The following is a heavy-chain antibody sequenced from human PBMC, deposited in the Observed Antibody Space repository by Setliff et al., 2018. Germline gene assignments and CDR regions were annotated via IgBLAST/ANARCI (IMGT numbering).Heavy chain of an antibody. V-gene: IGHV5-51*01. D-gene: IGHD5-12*01. J-gene: IGHJ1*01. CDR1: GYSFANYW. Sequence: GESLKISCKGSGYSFANYWIGWVRQMPGNGLEWMGIMYPEDSDTKYSPSFQGQVTISADKSLRAAYLQWSSLETSDTAIYYCARGRGGYNQEYLQHWGQGTLVTVSS. CDR3: ARGRGGYNQEYLQH. CDR2: MYPEDSDT.